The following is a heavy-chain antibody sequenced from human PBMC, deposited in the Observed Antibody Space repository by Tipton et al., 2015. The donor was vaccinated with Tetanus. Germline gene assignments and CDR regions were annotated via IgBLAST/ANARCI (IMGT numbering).Heavy chain of an antibody. CDR3: AKWTKFGDYALRISFIDQ. CDR2: FSGSVDST. V-gene: IGHV3-23*01. J-gene: IGHJ4*02. Sequence: SLRLSFAASGFTFRRYAMSWVRQDPGKGLERVAGFSGSVDSTTYADSVKGLFTISRDPYENTLYLQMDSLRAEDTALYYCAKWTKFGDYALRISFIDQWGQGTLVTVSS. CDR1: GFTFRRYA. D-gene: IGHD4-17*01.